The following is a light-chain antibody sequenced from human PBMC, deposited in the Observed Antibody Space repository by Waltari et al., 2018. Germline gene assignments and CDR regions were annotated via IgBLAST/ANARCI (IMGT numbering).Light chain of an antibody. CDR1: PVSVSTNFY. J-gene: IGLJ3*02. CDR2: STN. Sequence: QTVVTQEPSFSVSPGGTVTLTCGFIPVSVSTNFYPTWYQQTPCQAPRTLLYSTNTRSSGVPDRFSGSILGNKAALTITGAQADDESDYYCVLYMGSGISVFGGGTKLTVL. V-gene: IGLV8-61*01. CDR3: VLYMGSGISV.